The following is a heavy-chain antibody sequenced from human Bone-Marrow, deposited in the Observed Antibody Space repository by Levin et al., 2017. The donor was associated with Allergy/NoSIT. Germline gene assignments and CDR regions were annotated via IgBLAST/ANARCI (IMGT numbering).Heavy chain of an antibody. D-gene: IGHD2-2*01. J-gene: IGHJ4*02. CDR2: LSSDGSIT. Sequence: AGGSLRLSCAASGFTFSNHYMHWVRQGPGKGLVWVSRLSSDGSITAYADSVKGRFTVSRDNAKNTMYLQMNSLRAEDTAVYYCVRGSTASTSSRLFDSWGQGSLVTVSS. CDR1: GFTFSNHY. CDR3: VRGSTASTSSRLFDS. V-gene: IGHV3-74*01.